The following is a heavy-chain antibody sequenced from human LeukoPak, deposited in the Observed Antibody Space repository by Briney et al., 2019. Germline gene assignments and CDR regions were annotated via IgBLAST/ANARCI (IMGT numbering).Heavy chain of an antibody. D-gene: IGHD6-19*01. J-gene: IGHJ4*02. CDR1: GGSISSSSYY. CDR2: IYYSGST. V-gene: IGHV4-39*07. CDR3: ARRGTGSGWKTFDY. Sequence: SETLSLTCTVSGGSISSSSYYWGWIRQPPGKGLEWIGSIYYSGSTYYNPSLKSRVTISVDTSKNQFSLKLSSVTAADTAVYYCARRGTGSGWKTFDYWGQGTLVTVSS.